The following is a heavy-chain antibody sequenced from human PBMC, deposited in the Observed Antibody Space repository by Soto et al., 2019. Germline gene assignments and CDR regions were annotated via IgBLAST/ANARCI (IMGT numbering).Heavy chain of an antibody. CDR3: AKEGGSGWWYYFDY. J-gene: IGHJ4*02. V-gene: IGHV3-30*18. Sequence: QVQLVESGGGVVQPGRSLRLSCAASGFTFSSYGMHWVRQAPGKGLEWVAVISYDGSNKYYADSVKGRFTISRDNSKNTLYLQMNSLRADDTAVYYCAKEGGSGWWYYFDYWGQGTLVTVSS. D-gene: IGHD6-19*01. CDR1: GFTFSSYG. CDR2: ISYDGSNK.